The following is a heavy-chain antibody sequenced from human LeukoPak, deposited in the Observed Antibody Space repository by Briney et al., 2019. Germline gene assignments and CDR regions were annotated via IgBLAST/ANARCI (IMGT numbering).Heavy chain of an antibody. V-gene: IGHV4-34*01. CDR2: TNHSGST. CDR1: GGSFSGYY. D-gene: IGHD3-10*01. Sequence: PSETLSLTCAVYGGSFSGYYWSWIRQPPGKGLEWIGETNHSGSTNYNPSLKSRVTISVDTSKNQFSLKLSSVTAADTAVYYCATYYYGSGNYWGQGTLVTVSS. CDR3: ATYYYGSGNY. J-gene: IGHJ4*02.